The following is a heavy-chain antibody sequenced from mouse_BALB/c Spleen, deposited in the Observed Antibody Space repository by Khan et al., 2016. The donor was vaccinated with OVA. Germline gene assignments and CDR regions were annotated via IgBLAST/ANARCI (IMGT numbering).Heavy chain of an antibody. Sequence: EVQLQESGPGLVKPSQSLSLTCTVTGYSITSDYAWNWIRQFPGNKLEWMGYISYSGSTSYTPSLKSRISITRDTSKNQFFLQLNSVTTADTATYYCARGRAYWGQGTLVTVSA. V-gene: IGHV3-2*02. CDR2: ISYSGST. CDR3: ARGRAY. CDR1: GYSITSDYA. J-gene: IGHJ3*01. D-gene: IGHD3-3*01.